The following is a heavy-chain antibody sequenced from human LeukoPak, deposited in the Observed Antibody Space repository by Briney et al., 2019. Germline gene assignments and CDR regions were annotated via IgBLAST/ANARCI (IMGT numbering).Heavy chain of an antibody. Sequence: SETLSLTCTVSGGSISSSSYYWGWIRQPPGKGLEWIGSIYYSGSTYYNPSLKSRVTISVDTSKNQLSLKLSSVTAADTAVYYCARQAVVTPHYYYYMDVWGKGTTVTVSS. CDR1: GGSISSSSYY. CDR3: ARQAVVTPHYYYYMDV. V-gene: IGHV4-39*07. J-gene: IGHJ6*03. CDR2: IYYSGST. D-gene: IGHD4-23*01.